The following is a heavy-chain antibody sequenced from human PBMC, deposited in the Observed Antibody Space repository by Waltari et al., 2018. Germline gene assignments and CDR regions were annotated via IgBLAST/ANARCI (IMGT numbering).Heavy chain of an antibody. Sequence: DVQLSESGGGLAQPGGSLRLSCVASEFTLSNSAMSWVRQAPGKGLEWVSAIVRSGGTHYIDSVKGRFTISRDNAKNTVYLQMNSVRAEDTAVYYCAKCDMYDSGWCAFVRYGGRGTLVTVSS. CDR3: AKCDMYDSGWCAFVRY. CDR1: EFTLSNSA. CDR2: IVRSGGT. V-gene: IGHV3-23*01. J-gene: IGHJ4*02. D-gene: IGHD6-19*01.